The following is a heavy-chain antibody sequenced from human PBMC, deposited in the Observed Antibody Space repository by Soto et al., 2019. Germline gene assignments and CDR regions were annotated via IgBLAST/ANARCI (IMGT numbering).Heavy chain of an antibody. CDR2: IVVGSGNT. Sequence: QMQLVQSGPEVKKPGTSVKVSCKASGLTFIDSAVQWVRQTRGHLLEWIGWIVVGSGNTNYAQEFQGRVTITRDMSTNTVYMEMSSLRSEDSAVFYCAADVPTYSYDSSGYYFDGFDTWGQGTMVTVSS. D-gene: IGHD3-22*01. V-gene: IGHV1-58*01. CDR3: AADVPTYSYDSSGYYFDGFDT. J-gene: IGHJ3*02. CDR1: GLTFIDSA.